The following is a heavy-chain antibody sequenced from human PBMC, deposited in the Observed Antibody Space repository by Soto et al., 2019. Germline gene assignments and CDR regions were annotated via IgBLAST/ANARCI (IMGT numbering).Heavy chain of an antibody. Sequence: ASVKVSCKASGYTFTSYGINWVRQATGQGLEWMGWMNPNSGNTGYAQKFQGRVTMTRNTSISTAYMELSSLRSEDTAVYYCARSYPRYYDFWSGYYTYYYYYGMDVWGQGTTVTVSS. D-gene: IGHD3-3*01. V-gene: IGHV1-8*02. CDR3: ARSYPRYYDFWSGYYTYYYYYGMDV. CDR1: GYTFTSYG. CDR2: MNPNSGNT. J-gene: IGHJ6*02.